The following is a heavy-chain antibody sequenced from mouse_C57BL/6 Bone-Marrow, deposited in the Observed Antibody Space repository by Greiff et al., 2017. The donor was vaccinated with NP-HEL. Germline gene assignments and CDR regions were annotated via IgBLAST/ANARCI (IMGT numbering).Heavy chain of an antibody. CDR1: GYTFTDYN. CDR2: INPNNGGT. J-gene: IGHJ1*03. D-gene: IGHD1-1*01. V-gene: IGHV1-22*01. CDR3: ARAITTVVSNWYFDV. Sequence: EVQLQQSGPELVKPGASVKMSCKASGYTFTDYNMPWVKQSHGKSLEWIGYINPNNGGTSYNQKFKGKATLTVNKSSSTAYMELRSLTSEDSAVYYCARAITTVVSNWYFDVWGTGTTVTVSS.